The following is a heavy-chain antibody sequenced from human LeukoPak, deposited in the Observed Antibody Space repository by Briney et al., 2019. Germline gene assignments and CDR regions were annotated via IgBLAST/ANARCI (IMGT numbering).Heavy chain of an antibody. D-gene: IGHD6-19*01. CDR3: TREDYSSGASFDY. CDR1: GFTFSNYW. Sequence: GGSLRLSCAASGFTFSNYWMHWVRQAPGKGLVWVSRIHGDGSITTYADSVKGRFTISRDNAKNTLFLQMSSLRAEDTAVYYCTREDYSSGASFDYWGQGTLVTVSS. CDR2: IHGDGSIT. V-gene: IGHV3-74*01. J-gene: IGHJ4*02.